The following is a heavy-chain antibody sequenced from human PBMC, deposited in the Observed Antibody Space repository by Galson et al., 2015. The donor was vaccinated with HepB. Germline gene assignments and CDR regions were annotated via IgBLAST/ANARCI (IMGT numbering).Heavy chain of an antibody. CDR1: GFTFSSYW. D-gene: IGHD6-19*01. CDR3: ASLIAVAGTVEVDY. CDR2: INSDGSST. V-gene: IGHV3-74*01. J-gene: IGHJ4*02. Sequence: SLRLSCAASGFTFSSYWMHWVRQAPGKGLVWVSRINSDGSSTSYADSVKGRFTISRDNAKNTLYLQMNSLRAEDTAVYYCASLIAVAGTVEVDYWGQGTLVTVSS.